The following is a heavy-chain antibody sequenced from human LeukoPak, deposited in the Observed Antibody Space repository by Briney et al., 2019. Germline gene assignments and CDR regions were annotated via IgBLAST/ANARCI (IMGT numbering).Heavy chain of an antibody. CDR2: ISGSGGST. V-gene: IGHV3-23*01. D-gene: IGHD2-21*02. J-gene: IGHJ4*02. Sequence: GGSLRLSCAASGFTFSSYAMGWVRQAPGKGLEWVSAISGSGGSTYYADSVKGRFTISRDNSTNTPYLHMNSLRADDTAVYYCARRQRGDLDYWGQGTLVTVSS. CDR3: ARRQRGDLDY. CDR1: GFTFSSYA.